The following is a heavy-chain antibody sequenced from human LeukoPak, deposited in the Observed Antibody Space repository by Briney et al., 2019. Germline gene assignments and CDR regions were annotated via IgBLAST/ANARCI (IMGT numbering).Heavy chain of an antibody. V-gene: IGHV4-59*01. Sequence: PSETLSLTCTVSGGSISSYYWSWIRQPPGKGLEWIGYIYYSVSTNYNPSLKSRVTISVDTSTNKFSLTLSSVNAADTAVYYCARSMAAAGSRRHYYYYMDVWGKGTTVTVSS. CDR3: ARSMAAAGSRRHYYYYMDV. J-gene: IGHJ6*03. CDR1: GGSISSYY. D-gene: IGHD6-13*01. CDR2: IYYSVST.